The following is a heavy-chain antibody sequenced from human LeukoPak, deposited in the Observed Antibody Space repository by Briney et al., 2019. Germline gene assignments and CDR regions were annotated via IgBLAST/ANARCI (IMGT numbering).Heavy chain of an antibody. CDR3: ARTLTGYLDAFDI. V-gene: IGHV5-10-1*01. CDR2: IDPSDSYT. J-gene: IGHJ3*02. CDR1: GYSFTSYW. D-gene: IGHD3-9*01. Sequence: GESLKISCKGSGYSFTSYWISWVRQMPGKGLEWMGRIDPSDSYTNYSPSFQGHVIISADKSISTAYLQWSSLRASDTAMYYCARTLTGYLDAFDIWGQGTRVTVSS.